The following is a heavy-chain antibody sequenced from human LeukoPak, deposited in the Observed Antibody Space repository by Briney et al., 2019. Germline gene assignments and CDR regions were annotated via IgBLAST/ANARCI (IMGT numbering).Heavy chain of an antibody. CDR3: ARTFRESYYDFWSGYSTLDY. D-gene: IGHD3-3*01. J-gene: IGHJ4*02. CDR2: INHGGST. Sequence: PSETLSLTCAVYGGSFSGYYWSWIRQPPGKGLEWIGEINHGGSTNYNPSLKSRVTISVDTSKNQFSLKLSSVTAADTAVYYCARTFRESYYDFWSGYSTLDYWGQGTLVTVSS. CDR1: GGSFSGYY. V-gene: IGHV4-34*01.